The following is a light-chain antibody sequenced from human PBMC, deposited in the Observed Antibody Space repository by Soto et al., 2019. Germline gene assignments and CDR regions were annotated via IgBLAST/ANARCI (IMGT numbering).Light chain of an antibody. J-gene: IGKJ5*01. Sequence: EIVLTQSPGTLSLSPGERATLSCRASQSVSSSYLAWYQQKPGQAPRLLIYGASSRATGIPDRFSGSGSGTDFTLTISRLEPEECAVYYCQQHGSSPFTFGQGTRLE. CDR3: QQHGSSPFT. CDR2: GAS. CDR1: QSVSSSY. V-gene: IGKV3-20*01.